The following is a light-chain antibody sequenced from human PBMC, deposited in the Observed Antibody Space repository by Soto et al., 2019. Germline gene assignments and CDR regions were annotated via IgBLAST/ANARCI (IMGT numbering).Light chain of an antibody. J-gene: IGLJ2*01. CDR1: SSDVGGYNY. CDR3: SSYAGTNTVL. CDR2: EVS. V-gene: IGLV2-8*01. Sequence: QSALTQPPSASGSPGQSVAISCTGTSSDVGGYNYVSWYQQHPGKAPKLIISEVSKRPSGVPDRFSGSKSGNTASLTVSGLQTEDEADYYCSSYAGTNTVLFGGGTKLTVL.